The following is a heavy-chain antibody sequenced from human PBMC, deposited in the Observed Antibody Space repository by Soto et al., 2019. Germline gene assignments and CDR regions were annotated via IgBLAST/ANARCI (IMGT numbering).Heavy chain of an antibody. D-gene: IGHD2-21*01. CDR1: GFTFGTYA. CDR3: AKGNGGGYFDL. CDR2: ITGTGAHT. Sequence: EVPLLESGGGLVQPGGSLRLSCEASGFTFGTYAMSWVRQAPGKGLDWVSGITGTGAHTYYTDSVKGRFTISRDNSKKTLYLQLNSLGADDTAVYYCAKGNGGGYFDLWGRGSLVTVSS. V-gene: IGHV3-23*01. J-gene: IGHJ2*01.